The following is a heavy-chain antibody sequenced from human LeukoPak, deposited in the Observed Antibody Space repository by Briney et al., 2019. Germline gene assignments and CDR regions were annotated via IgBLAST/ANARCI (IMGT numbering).Heavy chain of an antibody. J-gene: IGHJ4*02. V-gene: IGHV4-59*01. CDR3: ATRSDGSDYYPYYFDH. CDR1: GDSMNNYY. CDR2: IYYTGST. Sequence: KSSETPSLTCTVSGDSMNNYYWNWIRQPPGKGLEWIGYIYYTGSTNYNPSLKSRATISVDTSKNQFSLKLTSLTAADTAVYYCATRSDGSDYYPYYFDHWGQGTLVSVSS. D-gene: IGHD3-22*01.